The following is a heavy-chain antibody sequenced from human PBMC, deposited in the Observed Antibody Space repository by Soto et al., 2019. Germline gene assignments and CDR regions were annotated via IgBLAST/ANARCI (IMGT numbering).Heavy chain of an antibody. Sequence: SETLSLTCAVSGGSISSSNWWSWVRQLPGKGLEWIGEIYHSGSTNYNPSLKSRVTISVDKSKNQFSLKLSSVTAADTAVYYCARAAMGGSSWPFDYWGQGTLVTVS. CDR1: GGSISSSNW. CDR2: IYHSGST. V-gene: IGHV4-4*02. D-gene: IGHD6-13*01. J-gene: IGHJ4*02. CDR3: ARAAMGGSSWPFDY.